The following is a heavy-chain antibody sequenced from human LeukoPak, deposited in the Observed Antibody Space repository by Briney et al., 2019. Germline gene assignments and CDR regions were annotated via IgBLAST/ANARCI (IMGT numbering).Heavy chain of an antibody. Sequence: PGGSLRLSCAASGFTVSSNYMSWVRQAPGKGLEWVSVIYSGGSTYYADSVKGRFTISRDNSKNTLYLQMNSLRAEDTAVYYCAKELGATHSPDLGYWGQGTLVTVSS. CDR3: AKELGATHSPDLGY. D-gene: IGHD1-26*01. CDR1: GFTVSSNY. CDR2: IYSGGST. J-gene: IGHJ4*02. V-gene: IGHV3-53*01.